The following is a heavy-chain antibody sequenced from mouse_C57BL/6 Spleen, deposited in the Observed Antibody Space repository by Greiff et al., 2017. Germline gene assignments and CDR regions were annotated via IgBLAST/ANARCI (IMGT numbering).Heavy chain of an antibody. Sequence: QVQLQQSGPGLVAPSQSLSITCTVSGFSLTSYAISWVRQPPGKGLEWLGVIWTGGGTNYNSALKSRLSISKDNSKSQVFLKMNRLQTDDTARYYCARNSYYYGSSSWYFDVWGTGTTVTVSS. CDR3: ARNSYYYGSSSWYFDV. D-gene: IGHD1-1*01. CDR2: IWTGGGT. J-gene: IGHJ1*03. CDR1: GFSLTSYA. V-gene: IGHV2-9-1*01.